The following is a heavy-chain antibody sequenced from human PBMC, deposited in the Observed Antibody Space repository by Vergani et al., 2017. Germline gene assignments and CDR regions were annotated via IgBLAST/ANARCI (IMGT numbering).Heavy chain of an antibody. Sequence: EVQLLESGGDLVQPGGSLRLSCAASGFTFIMHAMSWVRQAPGKGLEWVSTLSASDRRTHYADSVKGRFTISRDNSKNTLFLHMNSLRPEDTAVYYCAKVGRSEVVGTFGAFDIWGQGTMVTVSS. CDR1: GFTFIMHA. D-gene: IGHD6-19*01. CDR2: LSASDRRT. J-gene: IGHJ3*02. CDR3: AKVGRSEVVGTFGAFDI. V-gene: IGHV3-23*01.